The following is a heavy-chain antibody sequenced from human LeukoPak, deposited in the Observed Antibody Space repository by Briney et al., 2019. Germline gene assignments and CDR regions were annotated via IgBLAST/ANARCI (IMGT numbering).Heavy chain of an antibody. CDR1: GGSISSSSYY. J-gene: IGHJ4*02. V-gene: IGHV4-39*07. D-gene: IGHD4-17*01. CDR3: ARVATVTTVDY. Sequence: SETLSLTCTVSGGSISSSSYYWSWIRQPPWKGLEWIGEINHSGSTNYNPSLKSRVTISVDTSKNQFSLKLSSVTAADTAVYYCARVATVTTVDYWGQGTLVTVS. CDR2: INHSGST.